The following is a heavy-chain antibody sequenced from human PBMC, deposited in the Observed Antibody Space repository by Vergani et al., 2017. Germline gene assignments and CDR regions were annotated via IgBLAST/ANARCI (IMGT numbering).Heavy chain of an antibody. CDR1: GFTFGDYY. CDR3: ADLYGDDGFSPF. J-gene: IGHJ4*02. D-gene: IGHD2-21*01. CDR2: ISGQNFRT. V-gene: IGHV3-23*01. Sequence: EVQLLESGGGSAQPGESLRLSCVASGFTFGDYYMAWIRLAPGKGLEWVSGISGQNFRTHYADSVKGRFTISRDDSKNTVYLQINSLRAEDTAFYYCADLYGDDGFSPFWGQGTLVTVSS.